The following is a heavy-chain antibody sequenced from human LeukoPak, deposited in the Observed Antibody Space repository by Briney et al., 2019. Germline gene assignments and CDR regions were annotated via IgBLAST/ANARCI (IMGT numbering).Heavy chain of an antibody. CDR2: IYYSGST. Sequence: SETLSLTCTVSGGAISRYYWTWIRQPPGKGLEWIGYIYYSGSTNYRPSLKSRVTISVDTSKKQFSQKMRSVIAADTAVDYCAGFYGDYNDYFDYWGQGTLVTVSS. CDR1: GGAISRYY. D-gene: IGHD4-17*01. CDR3: AGFYGDYNDYFDY. V-gene: IGHV4-59*01. J-gene: IGHJ4*02.